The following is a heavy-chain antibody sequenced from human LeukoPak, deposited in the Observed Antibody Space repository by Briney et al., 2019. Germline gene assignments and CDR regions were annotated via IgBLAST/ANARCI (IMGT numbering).Heavy chain of an antibody. CDR3: AKAVAAHYYYYGMDV. D-gene: IGHD6-19*01. V-gene: IGHV3-30*18. CDR1: GFTFSSYG. Sequence: GRSLRLSCAASGFTFSSYGMHWVRQAPGKGLEWVAVISYDGSNKYYADSVKGRFTISRDNSKNTLYLQMNSLRAEDTAVYYCAKAVAAHYYYYGMDVWGQGTTVTVSS. CDR2: ISYDGSNK. J-gene: IGHJ6*02.